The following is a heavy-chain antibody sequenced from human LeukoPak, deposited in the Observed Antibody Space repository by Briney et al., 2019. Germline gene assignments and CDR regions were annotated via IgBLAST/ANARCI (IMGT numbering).Heavy chain of an antibody. Sequence: GGSLRLSCAGSGFTFTNAWMSWVRQAPGKGLEWVCRTKSNAAGGTTDCAAPVQGRFSISRDDSKDTVYLQMNSLKTEDIAVYFCVTEYYGAYNNWGQGTLVTVSS. CDR2: TKSNAAGGTT. V-gene: IGHV3-15*01. CDR1: GFTFTNAW. CDR3: VTEYYGAYNN. D-gene: IGHD4-17*01. J-gene: IGHJ4*02.